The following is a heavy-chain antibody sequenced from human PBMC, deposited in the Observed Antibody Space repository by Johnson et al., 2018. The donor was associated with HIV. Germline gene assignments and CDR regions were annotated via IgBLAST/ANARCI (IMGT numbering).Heavy chain of an antibody. J-gene: IGHJ3*02. CDR1: GFTFSSYA. Sequence: QVQLVESGGGLVQPGGSLRLSCAASGFTFSSYAMHWVRQAPGKGLAWVSVISYAGRNNYYADSVKGRFTISRDNSKTTLYLHMNGLRAEDTAVYYCAREGPGAYYDSSGDAFDIWGQGTMVTVSS. CDR2: ISYAGRNN. D-gene: IGHD3-22*01. V-gene: IGHV3-30-3*01. CDR3: AREGPGAYYDSSGDAFDI.